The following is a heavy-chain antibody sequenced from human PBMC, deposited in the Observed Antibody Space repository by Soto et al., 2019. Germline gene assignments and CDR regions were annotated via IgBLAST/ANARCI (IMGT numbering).Heavy chain of an antibody. CDR1: GGSISSSSYY. V-gene: IGHV4-39*01. Sequence: SETLSLTCSVSGGSISSSSYYWGWIRQPPGKGLERIGSIYYSGSTYYNPSLKSRVTISVDTSKNQFSLKLSSVTAADTAVYYCARLGIQLWLRWFDPWGQGTLVTVSS. J-gene: IGHJ5*02. D-gene: IGHD5-18*01. CDR2: IYYSGST. CDR3: ARLGIQLWLRWFDP.